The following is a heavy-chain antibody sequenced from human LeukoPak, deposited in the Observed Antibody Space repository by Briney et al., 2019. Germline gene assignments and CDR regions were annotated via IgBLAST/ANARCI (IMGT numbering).Heavy chain of an antibody. CDR2: IYPGDSDT. D-gene: IGHD6-19*01. CDR3: ARHGDPGIAVAGAPFDY. J-gene: IGHJ4*02. CDR1: GYSITSYW. Sequence: GESLKISCKGSGYSITSYWIAWVRQMPGKGLEWMGIIYPGDSDTRYSPSFQGQVTISADKSISTAYLQWSSLKASDTAMYYCARHGDPGIAVAGAPFDYWGQGTLVTVSS. V-gene: IGHV5-51*01.